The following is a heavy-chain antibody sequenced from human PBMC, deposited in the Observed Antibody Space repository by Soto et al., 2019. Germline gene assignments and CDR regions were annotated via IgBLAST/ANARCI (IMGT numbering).Heavy chain of an antibody. CDR1: GFIFSDYY. V-gene: IGHV3-11*01. J-gene: IGHJ4*02. CDR3: AGRAAMNSYPFDY. Sequence: QVQLVESGGGLVKPGGSLRLSCAASGFIFSDYYMSWIRQAPGKGLEWVSYISSSGNFIYYADSVQGRFTISRDNARNSLYLQLSSLRGEDTAVYYCAGRAAMNSYPFDYWGQGILVTVSS. D-gene: IGHD2-2*01. CDR2: ISSSGNFI.